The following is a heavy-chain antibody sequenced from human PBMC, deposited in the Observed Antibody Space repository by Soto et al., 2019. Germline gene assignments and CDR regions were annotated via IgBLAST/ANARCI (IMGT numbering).Heavy chain of an antibody. CDR1: GYTFNSFG. Sequence: QVQLVQSGPEVKKPGASVKVSCKGSGYTFNSFGISWVRQAPGQGLEWMGWIRGYNANTKYAQKFQGRDTMTTDTSTSTAYMDLRSLRSDDTAVYYCATYFWSGRLPYRFDFWGQGPLVTVSS. CDR3: ATYFWSGRLPYRFDF. J-gene: IGHJ4*02. V-gene: IGHV1-18*01. CDR2: IRGYNANT. D-gene: IGHD3-3*01.